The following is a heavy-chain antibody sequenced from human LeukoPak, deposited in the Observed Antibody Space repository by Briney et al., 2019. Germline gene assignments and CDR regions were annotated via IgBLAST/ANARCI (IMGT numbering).Heavy chain of an antibody. CDR3: AREVSGFGDLHEDY. CDR2: INPNSGGT. J-gene: IGHJ4*02. Sequence: GASVKVSCKASGYTFTGYYMHWVRQAPGQGLEWMGWINPNSGGTNYAQKFQGRVTMTRDTSISTAYMELSRLRSDDTAVYYCAREVSGFGDLHEDYWGQGTLVTVSS. V-gene: IGHV1-2*02. CDR1: GYTFTGYY. D-gene: IGHD3-10*01.